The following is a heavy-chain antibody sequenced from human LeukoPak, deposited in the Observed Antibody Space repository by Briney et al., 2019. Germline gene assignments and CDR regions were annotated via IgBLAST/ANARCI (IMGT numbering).Heavy chain of an antibody. V-gene: IGHV3-48*01. Sequence: GGSLRLSCAASGFTFSSYSMNWVRQAPGKGLEWVSYISGSSSTIYYADSVKGRFTISRDNAKNSLYLQMNSLRAEDTAVYYCARDPGGMDVWGQGTTVTVSS. CDR3: ARDPGGMDV. CDR2: ISGSSSTI. CDR1: GFTFSSYS. J-gene: IGHJ6*02.